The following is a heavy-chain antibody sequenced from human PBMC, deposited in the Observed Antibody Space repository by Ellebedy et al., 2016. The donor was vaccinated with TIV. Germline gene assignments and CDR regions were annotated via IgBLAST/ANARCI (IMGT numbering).Heavy chain of an antibody. CDR2: IYYSGST. CDR3: ASGGVLRSDY. V-gene: IGHV4-61*01. CDR1: GGSVSSGSYY. D-gene: IGHD4/OR15-4a*01. Sequence: GSLRLSXTVSGGSVSSGSYYWSWIRQPPGKGLEWIGYIYYSGSTNYNPSLKSRVTISVDTSKNQFSLKLSSVTAADTAVYYCASGGVLRSDYWGQGTLVTVSS. J-gene: IGHJ4*02.